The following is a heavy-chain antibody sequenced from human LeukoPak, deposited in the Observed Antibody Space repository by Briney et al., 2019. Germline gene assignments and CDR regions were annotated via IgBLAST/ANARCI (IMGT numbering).Heavy chain of an antibody. CDR1: GGSISSSSYS. J-gene: IGHJ4*02. CDR3: ARLRGYSSGWYAYFDY. V-gene: IGHV4-39*01. CDR2: IYYSGST. Sequence: PSETLSLTCTVSGGSISSSSYSWGWIRQPPGKGLEWIGSIYYSGSTYYNPSLKSRVTISVDTSKNQFSLKLSSVTAADTAVYYCARLRGYSSGWYAYFDYWGQGTLVTVSS. D-gene: IGHD6-19*01.